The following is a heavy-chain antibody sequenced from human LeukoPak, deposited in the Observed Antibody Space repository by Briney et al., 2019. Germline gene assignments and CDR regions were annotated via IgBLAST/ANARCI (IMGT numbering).Heavy chain of an antibody. Sequence: GGSLRLSCAASGFTFSSYAMSWVRQAQGKGMEWVSAISGSGGSTYYADSVKGRFTISRDNSNNTLYLQMNSLRAEDTAVYYCAKDTAMVQYYFDYWGQGTLVTVSS. J-gene: IGHJ4*02. D-gene: IGHD5-18*01. CDR3: AKDTAMVQYYFDY. CDR2: ISGSGGST. V-gene: IGHV3-23*01. CDR1: GFTFSSYA.